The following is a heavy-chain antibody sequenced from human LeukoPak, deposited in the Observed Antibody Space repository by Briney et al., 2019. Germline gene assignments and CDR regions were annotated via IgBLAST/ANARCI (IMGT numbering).Heavy chain of an antibody. J-gene: IGHJ6*03. CDR1: GYTFTIYY. CDR2: INPSGGST. CDR3: ARGPRITLIRGGQWYYYMDV. D-gene: IGHD3-10*01. V-gene: IGHV1-46*01. Sequence: GASVKVSCKAFGYTFTIYYIHWVRQAPGQGLEWMGLINPSGGSTNYAQKFQGRVTMTRDTSTSTVYMELSSLRSEDTAVYYCARGPRITLIRGGQWYYYMDVWGKGTTVTISS.